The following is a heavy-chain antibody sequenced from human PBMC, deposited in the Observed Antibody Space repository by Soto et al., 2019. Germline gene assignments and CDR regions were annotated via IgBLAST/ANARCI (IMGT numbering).Heavy chain of an antibody. D-gene: IGHD4-17*01. CDR2: IWYDVSNK. Sequence: GGSLRLSCAASGFTFSSYGMHWVRQAPGKGLEWVAVIWYDVSNKYYADSVKGRFTISRDNSKNTLYLQMNSLRAEDTAVYYCARDRLRYGDYLYYYYGMDVWGQGTTVTVSS. CDR3: ARDRLRYGDYLYYYYGMDV. V-gene: IGHV3-33*01. J-gene: IGHJ6*02. CDR1: GFTFSSYG.